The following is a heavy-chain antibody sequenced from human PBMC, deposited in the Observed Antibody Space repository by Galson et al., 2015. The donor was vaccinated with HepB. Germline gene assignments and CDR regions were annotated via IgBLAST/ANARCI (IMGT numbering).Heavy chain of an antibody. CDR2: IDPSDSHT. D-gene: IGHD1-26*01. Sequence: GRIDPSDSHTNYSPSFQGHVTMSSDKSTNTAYLQWSSLKASDTGIYYCARVVKLLGATPWFDPWGQGTLVIVSS. J-gene: IGHJ5*02. V-gene: IGHV5-10-1*01. CDR3: ARVVKLLGATPWFDP.